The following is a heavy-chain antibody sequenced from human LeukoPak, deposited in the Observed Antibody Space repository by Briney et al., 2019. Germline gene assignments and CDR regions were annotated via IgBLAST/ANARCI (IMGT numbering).Heavy chain of an antibody. J-gene: IGHJ3*02. D-gene: IGHD3-22*01. V-gene: IGHV1-18*01. CDR2: ISAYNGNT. CDR1: GYTFTSYG. CDR3: ASEVDYYDSSGPFDI. Sequence: ASVKVSCKASGYTFTSYGISWVRQAPGQGLEWMGWISAYNGNTNYAQKLQGRVTMTTDTSTSTAYMELRSLRSDDTAVYYCASEVDYYDSSGPFDIWGQGTMVTVSS.